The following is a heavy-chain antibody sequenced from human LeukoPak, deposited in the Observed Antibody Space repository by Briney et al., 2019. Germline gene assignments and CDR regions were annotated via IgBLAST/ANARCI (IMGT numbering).Heavy chain of an antibody. J-gene: IGHJ4*02. D-gene: IGHD4-23*01. CDR2: IIPILGIA. Sequence: GASVKVSCKASGGTFSSYAISWVRQAPGQGLEWMGRIIPILGIANYAQKFQGRVTITADKSTSTAYMELSSLRSEDTAVYYCTRVNGGNSQPTDYWGQGTLVTVSS. CDR1: GGTFSSYA. CDR3: TRVNGGNSQPTDY. V-gene: IGHV1-69*04.